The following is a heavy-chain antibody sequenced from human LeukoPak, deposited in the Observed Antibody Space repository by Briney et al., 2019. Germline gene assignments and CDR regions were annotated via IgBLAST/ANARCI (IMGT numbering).Heavy chain of an antibody. CDR1: GFAFSSNW. CDR3: VRSAFHAGSGNYYDY. D-gene: IGHD3-22*01. CDR2: INSGGSGT. Sequence: GGSLRLSCAASGFAFSSNWMHWVRQTPGKGLVWVSRINSGGSGTSYAASVEGRFTISRDNAKNTLYLQMNSLRVEDTAVYYCVRSAFHAGSGNYYDYWGQGTLVTVSS. V-gene: IGHV3-74*01. J-gene: IGHJ4*02.